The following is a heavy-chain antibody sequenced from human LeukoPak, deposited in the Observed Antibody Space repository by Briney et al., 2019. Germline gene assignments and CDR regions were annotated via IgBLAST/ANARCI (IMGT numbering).Heavy chain of an antibody. CDR2: ITWNSGNI. Sequence: GGSLRLSCTTSGFTFDDYAMHWVRQAPGKGLEWVSGITWNSGNIAYADSVKGRFIISRDNARNSLYLQLSSLRPEDTALYYCAKHMRATNTYSFFGLDVWGQGTTVTVSS. V-gene: IGHV3-9*01. J-gene: IGHJ6*02. CDR1: GFTFDDYA. CDR3: AKHMRATNTYSFFGLDV. D-gene: IGHD1-26*01.